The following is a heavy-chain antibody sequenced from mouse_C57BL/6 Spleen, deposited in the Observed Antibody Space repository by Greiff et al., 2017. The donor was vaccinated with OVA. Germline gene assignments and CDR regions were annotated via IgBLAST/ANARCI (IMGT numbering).Heavy chain of an antibody. V-gene: IGHV1-72*01. Sequence: QVQLQQPGAELVKPGASVKLSCKASGYTFTSYWMHWVKQRPGRGLEWIGRIAPNSGGTKYNEKFKSKATLTVDKPSSTAYMQLSSLTSEDSAVYYCARGGITTVVAFDYWGQGTTLTVSS. CDR3: ARGGITTVVAFDY. D-gene: IGHD1-1*01. CDR2: IAPNSGGT. CDR1: GYTFTSYW. J-gene: IGHJ2*01.